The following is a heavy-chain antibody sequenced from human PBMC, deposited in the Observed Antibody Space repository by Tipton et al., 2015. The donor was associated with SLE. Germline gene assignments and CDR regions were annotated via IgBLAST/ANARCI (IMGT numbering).Heavy chain of an antibody. D-gene: IGHD1-1*01. J-gene: IGHJ2*01. V-gene: IGHV4-34*01. CDR1: GFTFSDYY. CDR2: INHSGST. CDR3: ARSWNGPLDL. Sequence: LRLSCAASGFTFSDYYMSWIRQPPGKGLEWIGEINHSGSTNYNPSLKSRVTISVDTSKNQFSLKLSSVTAADTAVYYCARSWNGPLDLWGRGTLVTVSS.